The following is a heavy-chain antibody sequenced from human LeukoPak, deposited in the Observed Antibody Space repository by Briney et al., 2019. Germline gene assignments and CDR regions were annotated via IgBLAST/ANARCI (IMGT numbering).Heavy chain of an antibody. J-gene: IGHJ5*01. Sequence: SVKVSCKASGGTFSSYAISWVRQAPGQGLEWMGRIIPIFVIANYAQKFQGRVTITADKSTSTAYMELSSLRSEDTAVYYCARGCTYECEITDSWGQGTLVTVSS. D-gene: IGHD3-16*01. CDR2: IIPIFVIA. V-gene: IGHV1-69*04. CDR1: GGTFSSYA. CDR3: ARGCTYECEITDS.